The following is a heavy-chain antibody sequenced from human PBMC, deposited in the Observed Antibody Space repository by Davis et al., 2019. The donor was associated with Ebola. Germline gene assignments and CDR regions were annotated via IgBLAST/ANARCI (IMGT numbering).Heavy chain of an antibody. Sequence: PSETLSLTCTASGCSISSSSYYWGCIRQPPGTGLEWIGSIYYSGSTNYNPSLKSRVTISVDTSKNQFSLKLSSVTAADTAVYYCARRQNRITIFGVVISDAFDIWGQGTMVTVSS. V-gene: IGHV4-39*07. CDR2: IYYSGST. D-gene: IGHD3-3*01. J-gene: IGHJ3*02. CDR3: ARRQNRITIFGVVISDAFDI. CDR1: GCSISSSSYY.